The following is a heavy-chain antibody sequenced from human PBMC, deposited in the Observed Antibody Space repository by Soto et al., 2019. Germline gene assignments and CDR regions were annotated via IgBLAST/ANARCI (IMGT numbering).Heavy chain of an antibody. V-gene: IGHV3-33*05. CDR1: GFRFRSYV. CDR2: TSYDGSDK. CDR3: ARWGTTGGLDV. Sequence: QVQLVESGGGVAQPGTSLRVSCVGSGFRFRSYVIHWVRQAPGKGLEWVALTSYDGSDKYYGDSVRGRFTISRDNSRNTVDLQMDSLRLEDTALYYCARWGTTGGLDVWGQGTLVSVSS. D-gene: IGHD3-16*01. J-gene: IGHJ1*01.